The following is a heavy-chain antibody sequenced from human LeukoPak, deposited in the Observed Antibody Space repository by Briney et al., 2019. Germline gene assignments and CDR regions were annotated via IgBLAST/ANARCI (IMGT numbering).Heavy chain of an antibody. CDR3: ARDPYYDFWSGLGI. D-gene: IGHD3-3*01. Sequence: PSETLSLTCTVSGGSISSGSYYWSWIRQPAGKGLEWIGRIYTSGSTNYNPSLKSRVTISVDTSKNQFSLKLSSVTAADTAVYYCARDPYYDFWSGLGIWGQGTMVTVSS. CDR1: GGSISSGSYY. J-gene: IGHJ3*02. V-gene: IGHV4-61*02. CDR2: IYTSGST.